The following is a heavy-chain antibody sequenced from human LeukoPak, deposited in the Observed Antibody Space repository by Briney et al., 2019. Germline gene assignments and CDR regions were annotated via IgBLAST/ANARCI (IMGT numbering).Heavy chain of an antibody. Sequence: ASVKVSCQACGYTFTAYYMHWVRQAPGPGLEWMGWINPNSGGTNYAQKFQGRVTMTRDTSISTAYMELSRLRSDDTAVYYCARADYYYDSSGYYYGYWGQGTLVTVSS. D-gene: IGHD3-22*01. J-gene: IGHJ4*02. CDR2: INPNSGGT. V-gene: IGHV1-2*02. CDR1: GYTFTAYY. CDR3: ARADYYYDSSGYYYGY.